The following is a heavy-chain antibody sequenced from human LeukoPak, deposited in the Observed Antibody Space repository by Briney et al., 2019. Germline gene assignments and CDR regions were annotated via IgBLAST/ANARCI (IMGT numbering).Heavy chain of an antibody. CDR1: GYSMSSGYY. Sequence: PSETLSLTCTVSGYSMSSGYYWGWIRQPPERGLEWIGSMYHTGSTYYNPSLKSRVTISVDTSKNQFSLKLSSVTAADTAVYYCARAELERVAEHYYYYYYMDVWGKGTTVTISS. V-gene: IGHV4-38-2*02. CDR2: MYHTGST. CDR3: ARAELERVAEHYYYYYYMDV. J-gene: IGHJ6*03. D-gene: IGHD1-1*01.